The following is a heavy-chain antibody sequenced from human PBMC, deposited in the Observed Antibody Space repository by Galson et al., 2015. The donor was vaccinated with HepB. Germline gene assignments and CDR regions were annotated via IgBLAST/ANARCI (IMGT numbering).Heavy chain of an antibody. J-gene: IGHJ4*02. CDR3: ARGATQALGY. CDR1: GFAVNSNY. CDR2: IYSGGST. D-gene: IGHD7-27*01. Sequence: SLRLSCAASGFAVNSNYMSWVRQAPGKGLEWDSFIYSGGSTNYADSVKGRFTISRDNSKNTLYLQMNSLRAEDTAVYYCARGATQALGYWGQGTLVTVFS. V-gene: IGHV3-66*01.